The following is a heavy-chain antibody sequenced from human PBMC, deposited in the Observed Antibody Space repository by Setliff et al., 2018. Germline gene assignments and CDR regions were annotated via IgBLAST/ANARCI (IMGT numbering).Heavy chain of an antibody. Sequence: SETLSLTCTVSGVSTSSGDYYWSWIRQPPGKGLEWIGYIYNSGSTYYNPSLKSRVSISLDTSNNQFSLKVNSVTAADTAVYYCARYSAAIRYYFDYWGQGTLVTVSS. D-gene: IGHD6-13*01. CDR1: GVSTSSGDYY. J-gene: IGHJ4*02. V-gene: IGHV4-30-4*08. CDR2: IYNSGST. CDR3: ARYSAAIRYYFDY.